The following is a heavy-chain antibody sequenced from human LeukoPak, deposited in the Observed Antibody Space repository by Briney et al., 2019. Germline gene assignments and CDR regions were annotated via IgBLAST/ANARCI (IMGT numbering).Heavy chain of an antibody. J-gene: IGHJ4*02. Sequence: GGSLRLSCAASGFTFSSYSMNWVRQAPGKGLEWVSYISSSGSTIYYADSVKGRFTISRDNAKNSLYLQMNSLRAEDTALYYCAKDIRYYDSSGYYYWGQGTLVTVSS. D-gene: IGHD3-22*01. CDR2: ISSSGSTI. V-gene: IGHV3-48*04. CDR1: GFTFSSYS. CDR3: AKDIRYYDSSGYYY.